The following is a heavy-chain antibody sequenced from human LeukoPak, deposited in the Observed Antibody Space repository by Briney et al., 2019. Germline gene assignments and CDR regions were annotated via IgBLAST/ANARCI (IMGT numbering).Heavy chain of an antibody. J-gene: IGHJ3*01. CDR3: GRDPNGDYVGAFEF. Sequence: GGSLRLSCTASGFILSAYAMTWVRQAPGKGLEWVSSITSDSTTSYGDSVEGRFTISRDNSKNTVYLQMDSLRAEDTAIFYCGRDPNGDYVGAFEFWSRGTMVTVSS. V-gene: IGHV3-23*05. CDR2: ITSDSTT. CDR1: GFILSAYA. D-gene: IGHD2-21*02.